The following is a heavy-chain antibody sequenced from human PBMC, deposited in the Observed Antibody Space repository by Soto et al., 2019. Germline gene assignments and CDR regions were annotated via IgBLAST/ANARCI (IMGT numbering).Heavy chain of an antibody. D-gene: IGHD6-13*01. Sequence: AGSLTLSCAASGFTFSSYSMNWVRQAPAKGLEWVSSISSSSSYIYYADSVKGRFTISRDNAKNSLYLQMNSLRAEDTAVYYCARDAFRELGMSSDAFDIWGQGTMVTVSS. CDR1: GFTFSSYS. J-gene: IGHJ3*02. V-gene: IGHV3-21*01. CDR3: ARDAFRELGMSSDAFDI. CDR2: ISSSSSYI.